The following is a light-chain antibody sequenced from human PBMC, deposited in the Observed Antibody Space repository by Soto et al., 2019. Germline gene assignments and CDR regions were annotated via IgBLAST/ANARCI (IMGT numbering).Light chain of an antibody. J-gene: IGKJ1*01. V-gene: IGKV1-5*01. CDR2: DAS. CDR3: QQYNSYPWT. Sequence: DIQMTQSPSTLSASVGDRVTITCRASQSISSWWAWYQEKPGKAPKLLIYDASSLKSGVPSRFSGSASGTEFTLTISSLQPDDFATYYCQQYNSYPWTFGQGTKVEIK. CDR1: QSISSW.